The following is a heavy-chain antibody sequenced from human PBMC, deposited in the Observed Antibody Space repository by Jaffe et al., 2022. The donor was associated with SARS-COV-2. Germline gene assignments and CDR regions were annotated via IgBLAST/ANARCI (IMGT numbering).Heavy chain of an antibody. J-gene: IGHJ6*02. Sequence: QVQLVESGGGVVQPGRSLRLSCAASGFTFSSYGMHWVRQAPGKGLEWVAVIWYDGSNKYYADSVKGRFTISRDNSKNTLYLQMNSLRAEDTAVYYCARDVVVVPAARSGYYGMDVWGQGTTVTVSS. V-gene: IGHV3-33*01. CDR1: GFTFSSYG. CDR2: IWYDGSNK. CDR3: ARDVVVVPAARSGYYGMDV. D-gene: IGHD2-2*01.